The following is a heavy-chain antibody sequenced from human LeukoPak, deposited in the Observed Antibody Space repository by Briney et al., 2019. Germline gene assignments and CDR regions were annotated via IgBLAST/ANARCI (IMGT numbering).Heavy chain of an antibody. CDR1: GFTFSSYS. Sequence: PGGSLRLFCAASGFTFSSYSMNWVRQAPGKGLEWVSSISSSSSYIYYADSVKGRFTISRDNAKNSLYLQMNSLRAEDTAVYYCARDLSYPGAIDYWGQGTLVTVSS. CDR2: ISSSSSYI. D-gene: IGHD3-10*01. V-gene: IGHV3-21*01. J-gene: IGHJ4*02. CDR3: ARDLSYPGAIDY.